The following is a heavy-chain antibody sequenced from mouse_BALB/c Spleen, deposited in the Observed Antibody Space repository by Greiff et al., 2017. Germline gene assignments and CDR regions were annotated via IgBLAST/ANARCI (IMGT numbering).Heavy chain of an antibody. D-gene: IGHD2-1*01. Sequence: EVKLMESGPELVKPGASVKMSCKASGYTFTSYVMHWVKQKPGQGLEWIGYINPYNDGTKYNEKFKGKATLTSDKSSSTAYMELSSLTSEDSAVYYCARWGNHYFDYWGQGTTLTVSS. J-gene: IGHJ2*01. CDR2: INPYNDGT. V-gene: IGHV1-14*01. CDR1: GYTFTSYV. CDR3: ARWGNHYFDY.